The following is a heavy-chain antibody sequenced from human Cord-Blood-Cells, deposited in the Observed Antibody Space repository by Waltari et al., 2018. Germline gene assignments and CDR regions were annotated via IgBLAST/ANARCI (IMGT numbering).Heavy chain of an antibody. CDR2: INPNSGGT. CDR3: ARGGDHYDFWSGYYDY. J-gene: IGHJ4*02. CDR1: GYTFTGYY. Sequence: QVQLVQSGAEVKKPGASVKVSCKASGYTFTGYYMPWLRQAPGQGLEWMGWINPNSGGTNYAQKFQGWVTMTRDTSISTAYMELSRLRSDDTAVYYCARGGDHYDFWSGYYDYWGQGTLVTVSS. V-gene: IGHV1-2*04. D-gene: IGHD3-3*01.